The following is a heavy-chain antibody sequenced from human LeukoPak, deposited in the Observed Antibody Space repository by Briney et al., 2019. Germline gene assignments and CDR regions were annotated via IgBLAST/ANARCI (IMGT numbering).Heavy chain of an antibody. CDR1: GDTISTSFYY. Sequence: AETLSLTCTVSGDTISTSFYYWDGIRQPPGKGREWIGGIFYSAPTYYNPSLKSRVTMSVDTSKNQFSLKMSSVTAADTAIYYCARGWSSAGVFDIWGRGTMVTVSS. D-gene: IGHD6-19*01. CDR2: IFYSAPT. V-gene: IGHV4-39*07. J-gene: IGHJ3*02. CDR3: ARGWSSAGVFDI.